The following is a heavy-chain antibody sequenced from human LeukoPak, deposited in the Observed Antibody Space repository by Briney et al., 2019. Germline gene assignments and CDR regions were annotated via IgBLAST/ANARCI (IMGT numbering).Heavy chain of an antibody. V-gene: IGHV4-4*07. Sequence: SETLSLTCTVSSGSFSNYYWSWIRQPAGKGLEWIGRIYTSGSTNYNPSVKSRVTMSVDTSNNQFSLKLTSVTAADTAVYYCARQPPQYYGMDVWGQGTTVTVSS. CDR2: IYTSGST. D-gene: IGHD1-14*01. CDR3: ARQPPQYYGMDV. J-gene: IGHJ6*02. CDR1: SGSFSNYY.